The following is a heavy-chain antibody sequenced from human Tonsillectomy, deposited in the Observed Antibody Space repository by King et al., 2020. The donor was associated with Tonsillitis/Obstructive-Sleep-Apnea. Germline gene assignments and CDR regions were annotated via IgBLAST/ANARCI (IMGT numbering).Heavy chain of an antibody. D-gene: IGHD6-6*01. CDR1: GGSISSYY. CDR3: ARTGMTAVEYSSSFPYNYYGMDA. Sequence: QLQESGPGLVKPSETLSLTCTVSGGSISSYYLSWIRQPPGKGLEWVGYIYYSGSPHYNPSLKGRVTLSVDTSKNQFSLKLNSVTAADTAVYYCARTGMTAVEYSSSFPYNYYGMDAWGQGTPVTVSS. CDR2: IYYSGSP. V-gene: IGHV4-59*01. J-gene: IGHJ6*02.